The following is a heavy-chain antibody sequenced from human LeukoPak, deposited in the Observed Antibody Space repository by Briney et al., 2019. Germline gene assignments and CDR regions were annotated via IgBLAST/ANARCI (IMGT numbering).Heavy chain of an antibody. D-gene: IGHD6-13*01. Sequence: GGSLRLSCAASGFTFSSYGMHWVRQAPGKGLEWVAVISYDGSNKYYADSVKGRFTISRDNSKNTLYLQMNSLRAEDTAVYYCAKPPDRAAGNAFDIRGQGTMVTVSS. CDR1: GFTFSSYG. J-gene: IGHJ3*02. CDR3: AKPPDRAAGNAFDI. CDR2: ISYDGSNK. V-gene: IGHV3-30*18.